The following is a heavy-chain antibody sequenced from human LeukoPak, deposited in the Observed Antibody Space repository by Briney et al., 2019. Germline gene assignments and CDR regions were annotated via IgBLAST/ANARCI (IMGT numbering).Heavy chain of an antibody. Sequence: SETLSLTCTVSGGSISSYYWSWIRQPPGKGLEWIGYIYYSGSTNYNPSLKSRVTISVDTSKNQFSLKLSSVTAADTAVYHCAREVAARPYYFDYWGQGTLVTVSS. D-gene: IGHD6-6*01. CDR1: GGSISSYY. CDR2: IYYSGST. V-gene: IGHV4-59*01. CDR3: AREVAARPYYFDY. J-gene: IGHJ4*02.